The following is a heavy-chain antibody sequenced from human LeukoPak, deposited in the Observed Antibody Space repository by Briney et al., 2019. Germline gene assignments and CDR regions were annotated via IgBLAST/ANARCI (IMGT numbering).Heavy chain of an antibody. CDR3: ARDRVDYYYGSGSYTYYYYGMDV. V-gene: IGHV6-1*01. CDR1: GDSVSSNSAA. CDR2: TYYRSKWYN. J-gene: IGHJ6*02. D-gene: IGHD3-10*01. Sequence: PSQTLSLTCAISGDSVSSNSAAWNWIRQSPSRGLEWLGRTYYRSKWYNDYAVSVKSRITINPDTSKNQFSLQLNSVTPEDTAVYYCARDRVDYYYGSGSYTYYYYGMDVWGQGTTVTVSS.